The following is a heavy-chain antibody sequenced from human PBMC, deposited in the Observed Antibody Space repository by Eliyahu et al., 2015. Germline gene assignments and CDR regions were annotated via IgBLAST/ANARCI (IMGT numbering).Heavy chain of an antibody. V-gene: IGHV4-59*08. CDR3: ARHLSPYRCAFDI. J-gene: IGHJ3*02. CDR1: GXXISSYY. Sequence: QVQLQESGPGLVKPSETLSXTXTVXGXXISSYYWSWXRQPPGKGLEWIGYIYYSGSTNYNPSLKSRVTISVDTSKNQFSLKLSSVTAADTAVYYCARHLSPYRCAFDIWGQGTMVTVSS. D-gene: IGHD2-15*01. CDR2: IYYSGST.